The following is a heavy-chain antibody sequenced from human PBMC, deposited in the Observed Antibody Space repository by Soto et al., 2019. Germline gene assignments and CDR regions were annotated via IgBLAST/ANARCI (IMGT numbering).Heavy chain of an antibody. Sequence: SVKVSCKASGGTFSSYAISWVRQAPGQGLEWMGGIIPIFGTANYAQNFQGRVTITADESTSTAYMELSSLRPEDTAVYYCAICMYSSSWYDYYYGMDVWGQGTTVTVSS. V-gene: IGHV1-69*13. D-gene: IGHD6-13*01. J-gene: IGHJ6*02. CDR3: AICMYSSSWYDYYYGMDV. CDR2: IIPIFGTA. CDR1: GGTFSSYA.